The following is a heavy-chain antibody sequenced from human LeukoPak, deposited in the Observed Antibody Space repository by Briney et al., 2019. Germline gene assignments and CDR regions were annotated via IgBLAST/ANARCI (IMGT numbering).Heavy chain of an antibody. CDR2: ISWNSGSI. Sequence: AGGSLRLSCAASGFTFDDYAMHWVRQAPGKGLEWVSGISWNSGSIGYADSVKGRFTISRDNSKNTLYLQMNSLRAEDTAVYYCAKDSDSSGYYCIDYWGQGTLVTVSS. J-gene: IGHJ4*02. D-gene: IGHD3-22*01. CDR1: GFTFDDYA. V-gene: IGHV3-9*01. CDR3: AKDSDSSGYYCIDY.